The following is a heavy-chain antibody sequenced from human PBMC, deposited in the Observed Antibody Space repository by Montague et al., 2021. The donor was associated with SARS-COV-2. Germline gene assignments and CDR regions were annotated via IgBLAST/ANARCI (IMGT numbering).Heavy chain of an antibody. CDR3: ARGHMAVLVMVYYYDMDV. CDR2: IYPSGST. D-gene: IGHD2-8*02. CDR1: GGSISSYN. Sequence: SETLSLTCTVSGGSISSYNWSWIRQPAGKGLEWIGSIYPSGSTKYNPSLKSRVTVSVDTSKNQISLRLSSVTAADTAVYYCARGHMAVLVMVYYYDMDVWGKGTTVTVSS. J-gene: IGHJ6*04. V-gene: IGHV4-4*07.